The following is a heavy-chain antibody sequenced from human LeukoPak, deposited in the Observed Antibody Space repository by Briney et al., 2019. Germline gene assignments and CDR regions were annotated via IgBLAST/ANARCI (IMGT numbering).Heavy chain of an antibody. CDR3: ATSSLEPNYYYYGMDV. D-gene: IGHD1-1*01. V-gene: IGHV1-18*01. CDR2: ISAYNGNT. Sequence: ASVTVSCKASGYTFTSYGISWVRQAPGQGLEWMGWISAYNGNTNYAQKLQGRVTMTTDTSTSTAYMELRSLRSDDTAVYYCATSSLEPNYYYYGMDVWGQGTTVTVSS. CDR1: GYTFTSYG. J-gene: IGHJ6*02.